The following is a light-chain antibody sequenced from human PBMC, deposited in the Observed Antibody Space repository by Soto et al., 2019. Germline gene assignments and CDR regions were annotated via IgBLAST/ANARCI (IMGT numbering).Light chain of an antibody. V-gene: IGKV3-11*01. J-gene: IGKJ5*01. CDR1: QSVSIY. Sequence: IVLSLSPGTLSLSKGERATLSCRASQSVSIYVAWYQQKPGQAPRLLIYDASNRATGIPARFSGSGSGTEFTLTISSLQPEDSATYYCQHRHSYLITFAQVSLLETK. CDR3: QHRHSYLIT. CDR2: DAS.